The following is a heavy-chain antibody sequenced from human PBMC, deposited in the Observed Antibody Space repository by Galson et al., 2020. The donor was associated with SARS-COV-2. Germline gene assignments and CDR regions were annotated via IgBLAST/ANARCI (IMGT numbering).Heavy chain of an antibody. D-gene: IGHD2-2*01. CDR2: ISGSGGST. Sequence: GGSLRLSCAASGFTFSSYAMRWVRKAPGKGLEWVSAISGSGGSTYYADSVKGRFTISRDNSKNTLYLQMNSLRAEDTAVYYCAKDVRLLSPWYFDYWGQGTLVTVSS. CDR1: GFTFSSYA. V-gene: IGHV3-23*01. J-gene: IGHJ4*02. CDR3: AKDVRLLSPWYFDY.